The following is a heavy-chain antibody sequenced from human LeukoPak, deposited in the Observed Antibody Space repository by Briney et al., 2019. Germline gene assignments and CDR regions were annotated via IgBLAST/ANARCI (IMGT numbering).Heavy chain of an antibody. Sequence: SETLSLTCTVSGDSFSGHYWSWIRQPPGKGLEWIGYIYYSATKYNPSLKSRVTISVDTSKNQFSLQLTSVTAADTAVYYCARDDYRGVTNFDPWGQGTLVTVSS. J-gene: IGHJ5*02. CDR1: GDSFSGHY. V-gene: IGHV4-59*11. CDR2: IYYSAT. D-gene: IGHD3-10*01. CDR3: ARDDYRGVTNFDP.